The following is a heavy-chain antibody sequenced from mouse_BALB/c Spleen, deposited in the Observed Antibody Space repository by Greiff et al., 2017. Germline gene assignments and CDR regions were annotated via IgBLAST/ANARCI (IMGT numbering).Heavy chain of an antibody. CDR2: IYPGDGDT. V-gene: IGHV1-87*01. CDR1: GYTFTSYW. J-gene: IGHJ2*01. Sequence: QVQLQQSGAELARPGASVKLSCKASGYTFTSYWMQWVKQRPGQGLEWIGAIYPGDGDTRYTQKFKGKATLTADKSSSTAYMQLSSLASEDSAVYYCARPGGSSPYYFDYWGQGTTLTVSS. D-gene: IGHD1-1*01. CDR3: ARPGGSSPYYFDY.